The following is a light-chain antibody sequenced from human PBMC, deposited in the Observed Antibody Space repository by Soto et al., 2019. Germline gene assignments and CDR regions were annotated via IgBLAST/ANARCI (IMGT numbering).Light chain of an antibody. CDR3: QQRSNWPPIT. CDR1: QSVSSNY. CDR2: GAS. J-gene: IGKJ5*01. V-gene: IGKV3-11*01. Sequence: EIVLTQSPGTLSLSPGERATLSCRASQSVSSNYLAWYQQKPGQAPRLLIYGASSRATGIPARFSGSGSGTDFTLTISSLEPEDFAVYYCQQRSNWPPITFGQGTRLEIK.